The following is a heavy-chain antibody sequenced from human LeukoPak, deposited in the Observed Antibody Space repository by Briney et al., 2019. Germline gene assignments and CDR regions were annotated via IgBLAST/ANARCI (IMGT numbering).Heavy chain of an antibody. CDR2: IYTSGST. J-gene: IGHJ5*02. Sequence: SETLSLTCTASGGSISSYYWSWIRQPAGKGLEWIGRIYTSGSTNYNPSLKSRVTMSVDTSKNQFSLKLSSVTAADTAVYYCAREGWYSSGWYPRHNWFDPWGQGTLVTVSS. CDR1: GGSISSYY. V-gene: IGHV4-4*07. D-gene: IGHD6-19*01. CDR3: AREGWYSSGWYPRHNWFDP.